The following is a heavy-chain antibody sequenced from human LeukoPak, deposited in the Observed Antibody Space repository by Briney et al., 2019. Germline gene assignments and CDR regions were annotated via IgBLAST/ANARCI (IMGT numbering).Heavy chain of an antibody. J-gene: IGHJ5*02. D-gene: IGHD3-10*01. Sequence: PGGSLRLSCAASGFTFSGSAMHWVRQASGKGLGWVGRIRSKANSYATAYAASVKVRFSISRDDSKNTEYLQMNTLKTEDTAVYYCALVRGSYYSSWGQGTLVTVSS. CDR2: IRSKANSYAT. CDR3: ALVRGSYYSS. V-gene: IGHV3-73*01. CDR1: GFTFSGSA.